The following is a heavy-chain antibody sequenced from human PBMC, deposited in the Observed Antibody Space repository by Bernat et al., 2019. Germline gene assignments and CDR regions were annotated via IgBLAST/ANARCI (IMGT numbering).Heavy chain of an antibody. D-gene: IGHD4-17*01. CDR2: IWQDGSNE. V-gene: IGHV3-33*01. Sequence: QVQLMESGGGVVQPGRSLRLSCEASKFTFGGYGMHWFPQAPGRGLEGVAVIWQDGSNENYADSVKGRFTISRDNSKNTLYLQMNSLKAEDTAVYYCARVSLYGAPASAMDVWGQGTTVTVSS. CDR1: KFTFGGYG. CDR3: ARVSLYGAPASAMDV. J-gene: IGHJ6*02.